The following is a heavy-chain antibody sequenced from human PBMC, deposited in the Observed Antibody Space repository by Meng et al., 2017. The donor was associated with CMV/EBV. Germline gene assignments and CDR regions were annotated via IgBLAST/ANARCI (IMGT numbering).Heavy chain of an antibody. D-gene: IGHD1-7*01. CDR2: INPNSGGT. J-gene: IGHJ2*01. V-gene: IGHV1-2*02. Sequence: QVQLGQSGAEVKKPGASVKVSCKASGYTFIGYYMHWVRQAPGQGLEWMGWINPNSGGTNYAQKFQGRVTMTRDTSISTAYMELSRLRSDDTAVYYCATYIGNYINWYFDLWGRGTLVTVSS. CDR1: GYTFIGYY. CDR3: ATYIGNYINWYFDL.